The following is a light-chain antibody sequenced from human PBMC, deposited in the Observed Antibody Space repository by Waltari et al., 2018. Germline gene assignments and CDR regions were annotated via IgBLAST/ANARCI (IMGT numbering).Light chain of an antibody. V-gene: IGKV3-20*01. CDR3: QQYGSSFT. CDR1: QYVSGSY. CDR2: SAS. Sequence: ETVLTQSPGPLSLSPGERATLSCRASQYVSGSYLAWYQQRPGQAPRLLIYSASRRPPGIPDRFSGSGSGTDFTLTISRLEPEDFAVYYCQQYGSSFTFGPGTKVDVK. J-gene: IGKJ3*01.